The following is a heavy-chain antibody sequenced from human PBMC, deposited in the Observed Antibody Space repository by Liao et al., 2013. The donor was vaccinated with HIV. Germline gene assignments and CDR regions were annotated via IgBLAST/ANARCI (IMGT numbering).Heavy chain of an antibody. J-gene: IGHJ4*02. Sequence: QVQLQQWGAGLLKPSETLSLTCGVYGGSFSGYYWSWIRQAPGKGLEWIGEINYSGSINYNPSLKSRVTISVDTSKNQVSLKLDSVTAADTAVYYCARGRTVATTPLAYWGQGTLVTVSS. V-gene: IGHV4-34*01. CDR1: GGSFSGYY. CDR2: INYSGSI. D-gene: IGHD5-12*01. CDR3: ARGRTVATTPLAY.